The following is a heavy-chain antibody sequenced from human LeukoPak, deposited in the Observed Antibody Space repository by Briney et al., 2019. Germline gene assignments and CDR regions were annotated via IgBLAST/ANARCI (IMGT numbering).Heavy chain of an antibody. J-gene: IGHJ5*02. CDR3: ARDRGWFDP. CDR2: INHSGST. Sequence: SETLSVTCAVYGGSFSGYYWSWIRQPPGKGLEWIGEINHSGSTNYNPSLKSRVTISVDTSKNQFSLKLSSVTAADTAVYYCARDRGWFDPWGQGTLVTVSS. V-gene: IGHV4-34*01. CDR1: GGSFSGYY.